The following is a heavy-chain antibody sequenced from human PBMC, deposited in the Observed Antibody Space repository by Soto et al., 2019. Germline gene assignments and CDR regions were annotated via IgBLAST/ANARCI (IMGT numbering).Heavy chain of an antibody. Sequence: PGGSLRLSCASSGFTFSSYWIHWARQAPGKGLVWLSRIKSDGSSTNYADSVKGRFTISRDNAKNTLYLQVNSLRAEDTAVYYCARGAQNYYYFDYWGQGTLVTVSS. V-gene: IGHV3-74*01. CDR1: GFTFSSYW. CDR2: IKSDGSST. J-gene: IGHJ4*02. D-gene: IGHD1-7*01. CDR3: ARGAQNYYYFDY.